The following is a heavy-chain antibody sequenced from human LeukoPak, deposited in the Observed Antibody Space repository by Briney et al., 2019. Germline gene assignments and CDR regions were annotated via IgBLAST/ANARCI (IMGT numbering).Heavy chain of an antibody. Sequence: PSETLSLTCAVYGGSFSGYYWSWIRQPPGKGLEWIGEINHSGSTNYNPSLKSRVTISVDTSKNQFSLKLSSVTAADTAVYYCARVARISGNRPGYFDYWGQGTLVTVSS. CDR3: ARVARISGNRPGYFDY. V-gene: IGHV4-34*01. CDR2: INHSGST. CDR1: GGSFSGYY. D-gene: IGHD4-23*01. J-gene: IGHJ4*02.